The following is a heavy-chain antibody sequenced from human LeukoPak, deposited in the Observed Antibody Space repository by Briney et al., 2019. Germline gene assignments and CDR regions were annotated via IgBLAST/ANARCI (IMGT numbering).Heavy chain of an antibody. V-gene: IGHV3-15*01. CDR3: TRGGSAFDH. CDR2: IKSRPDGGAA. J-gene: IGHJ4*02. D-gene: IGHD2-15*01. Sequence: GGSLRLSCAASGFTFTTAWMSWVRQAPGKGLEWVARIKSRPDGGAADYAAPVKGRFAISRDDSKDTLYMQMDSLKSEDTAVYFCTRGGSAFDHWGQGTLVTVSS. CDR1: GFTFTTAW.